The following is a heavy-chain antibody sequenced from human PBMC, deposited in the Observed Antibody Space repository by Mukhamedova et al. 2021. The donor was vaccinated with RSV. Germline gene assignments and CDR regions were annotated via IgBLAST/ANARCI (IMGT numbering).Heavy chain of an antibody. V-gene: IGHV3-23*01. D-gene: IGHD3-22*01. CDR3: AKALAVVNYYHAMDV. J-gene: IGHJ6*02. Sequence: YADSVKGRFTISRDNSENTLHLQMSSLRAEDTAVYYCAKALAVVNYYHAMDVWGQGTTVTVSS.